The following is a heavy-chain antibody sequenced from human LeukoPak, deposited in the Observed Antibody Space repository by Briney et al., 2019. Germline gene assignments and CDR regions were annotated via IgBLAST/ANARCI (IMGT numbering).Heavy chain of an antibody. CDR3: ARGGAGLMQVYYYFDY. Sequence: HAGGTLRLSCAASGFTFSSYWMSWVRQAPGKGLEWVANIKQDGSEKYYVDSVKGRFTISRDNAKNSLYLQMNSLRAEDTAVYYCARGGAGLMQVYYYFDYWGQGTLVTVSS. CDR1: GFTFSSYW. CDR2: IKQDGSEK. D-gene: IGHD3-16*01. V-gene: IGHV3-7*01. J-gene: IGHJ4*02.